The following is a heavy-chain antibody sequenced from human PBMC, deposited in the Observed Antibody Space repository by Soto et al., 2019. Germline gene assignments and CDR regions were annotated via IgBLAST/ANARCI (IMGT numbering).Heavy chain of an antibody. V-gene: IGHV3-11*06. D-gene: IGHD2-2*01. J-gene: IGHJ6*03. CDR1: GFTFGDYC. CDR3: ARDMCSSTSCFFRYYYYYYMDV. Sequence: LRLSWAAAGFTFGDYCMSWIRQAQGKGLEWVSSISSSSSYIYYADSVKGRFTISRDNAKNSLYLQMNSLRAEDTAVYYCARDMCSSTSCFFRYYYYYYMDVWGKGTTVTVSS. CDR2: ISSSSSYI.